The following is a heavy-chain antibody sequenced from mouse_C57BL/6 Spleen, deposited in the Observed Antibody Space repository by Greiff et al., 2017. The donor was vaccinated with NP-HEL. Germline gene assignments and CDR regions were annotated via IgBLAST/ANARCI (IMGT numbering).Heavy chain of an antibody. CDR2: IYPRSGNT. CDR1: GYAFTSYG. J-gene: IGHJ4*01. D-gene: IGHD2-4*01. Sequence: VQLQQSGAELARPGASVKLSCKASGYAFTSYGISWVKQRTGQGLEWIGVIYPRSGNTYYNEKFKGKATLTADKSSSTAYMELRSLTSEDSAVYFCAIYYDYDGYAMDYWGQGTSVTVSS. V-gene: IGHV1-81*01. CDR3: AIYYDYDGYAMDY.